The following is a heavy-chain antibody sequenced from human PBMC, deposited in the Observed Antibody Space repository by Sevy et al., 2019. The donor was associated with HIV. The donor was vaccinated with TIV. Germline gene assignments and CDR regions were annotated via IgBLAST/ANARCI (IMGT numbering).Heavy chain of an antibody. Sequence: SENLSLTCAVSGYSMSSNYYWGWIRQPPGKGLEWIGTISHSGSTYYNPSLKSRVTISLDTSKSQFSLKLSSVTAADTAVYYCGKSRISSSYDAFDIWGQGTMVTVSS. V-gene: IGHV4-38-2*01. CDR3: GKSRISSSYDAFDI. J-gene: IGHJ3*02. D-gene: IGHD3-22*01. CDR2: ISHSGST. CDR1: GYSMSSNYY.